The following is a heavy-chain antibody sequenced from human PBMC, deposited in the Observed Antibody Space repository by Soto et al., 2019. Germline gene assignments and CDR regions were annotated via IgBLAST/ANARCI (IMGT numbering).Heavy chain of an antibody. V-gene: IGHV3-9*01. CDR2: ISWNSGSI. CDR1: GFTFDDYA. CDR3: AKSLMPTTWDFDY. D-gene: IGHD4-17*01. J-gene: IGHJ4*02. Sequence: EVQLVESGGGLVQPGRSLRLSCAASGFTFDDYAMHWVRQAPGKGLEWVSGISWNSGSIGYADSVKGRFTISRDNAKNSLYLQMNSLRAEDTALYYCAKSLMPTTWDFDYWGQGTLVTVSS.